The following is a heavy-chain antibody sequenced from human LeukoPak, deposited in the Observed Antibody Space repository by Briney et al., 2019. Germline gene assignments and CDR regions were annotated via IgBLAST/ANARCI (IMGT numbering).Heavy chain of an antibody. V-gene: IGHV3-23*01. CDR2: IDGGGTNT. Sequence: GGSLRLSCAASGFTFKRYHMSWVRQAPGKGLDWVSSIDGGGTNTYYADSVKGRFTISRDNAKNSLYLQMNSLRAEDTAVYYCARTAEPFDYCSGGSCYSDYWGQGTLVTVSS. D-gene: IGHD2-15*01. CDR1: GFTFKRYH. CDR3: ARTAEPFDYCSGGSCYSDY. J-gene: IGHJ4*02.